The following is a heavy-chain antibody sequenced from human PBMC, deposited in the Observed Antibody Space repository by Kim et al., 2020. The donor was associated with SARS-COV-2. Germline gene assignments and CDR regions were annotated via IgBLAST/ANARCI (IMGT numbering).Heavy chain of an antibody. D-gene: IGHD3-9*01. V-gene: IGHV3-33*01. J-gene: IGHJ4*02. Sequence: ADSVKGRFTISRDNSKNTLYLQMNSLRAEDTAVYYCARDSLRYFDWLFDYWGQGTLVTVSS. CDR3: ARDSLRYFDWLFDY.